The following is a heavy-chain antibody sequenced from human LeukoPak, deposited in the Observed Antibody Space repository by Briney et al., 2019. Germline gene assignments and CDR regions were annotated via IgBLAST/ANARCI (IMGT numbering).Heavy chain of an antibody. D-gene: IGHD3-10*01. CDR3: ARVGSGSHYDY. CDR1: GFTVSSNY. Sequence: GGSLRLSCAASGFTVSSNYMSWVRQAPGKGLEWVSVIYSGGSTYYADSVKGRFTISRDNSKNTLYLQMNSLRAEDTAVYYCARVGSGSHYDYWGQGTLVTVSS. CDR2: IYSGGST. V-gene: IGHV3-66*01. J-gene: IGHJ4*02.